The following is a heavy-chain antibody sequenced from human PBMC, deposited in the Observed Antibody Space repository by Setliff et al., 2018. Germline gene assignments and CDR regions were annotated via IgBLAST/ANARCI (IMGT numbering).Heavy chain of an antibody. J-gene: IGHJ6*02. Sequence: PGGSLRLSCAASGFTFSNFWMSWVRQAPGKGLEWVANIKQDGSEKYYVDSVKGRFSISRDNAKNSLYLQMNSLRAEDTAVYYCARDLAGATYYYYGMDVWGQGTTVTVS. D-gene: IGHD1-26*01. V-gene: IGHV3-7*01. CDR3: ARDLAGATYYYYGMDV. CDR1: GFTFSNFW. CDR2: IKQDGSEK.